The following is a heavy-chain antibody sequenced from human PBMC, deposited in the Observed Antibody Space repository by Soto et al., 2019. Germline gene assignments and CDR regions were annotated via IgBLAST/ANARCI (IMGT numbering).Heavy chain of an antibody. J-gene: IGHJ5*02. Sequence: SETLSLTCTVSGASLSGFYWSWIRKSAGKGLEWIGRIYATGTTDYNPSLKSRVMMSVDTSKKQFSLKLRSVTAADTAVYYCVWYGTKPLRGCFVLWGQRLSVTVSS. CDR2: IYATGTT. CDR3: VWYGTKPLRGCFVL. D-gene: IGHD2-15*01. CDR1: GASLSGFY. V-gene: IGHV4-4*07.